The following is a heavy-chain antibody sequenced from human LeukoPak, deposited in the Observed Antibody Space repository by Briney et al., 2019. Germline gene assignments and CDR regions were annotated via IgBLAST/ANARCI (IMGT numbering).Heavy chain of an antibody. D-gene: IGHD3-16*01. Sequence: SETLSLTCTVSGNSISSGDNYWRWIRQPAGKGLEWIGRIYTSGSTNYNPSLKSRVTISGDTSKNQFSLRLSSVTAADTAVYYCAYTKGAYYYYMDVWGKGTTVTVSS. J-gene: IGHJ6*03. V-gene: IGHV4-61*02. CDR1: GNSISSGDNY. CDR3: AYTKGAYYYYMDV. CDR2: IYTSGST.